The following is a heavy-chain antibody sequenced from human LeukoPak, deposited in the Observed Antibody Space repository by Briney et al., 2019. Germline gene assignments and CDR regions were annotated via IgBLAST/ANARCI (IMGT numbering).Heavy chain of an antibody. V-gene: IGHV1-46*01. D-gene: IGHD6-6*01. CDR1: GYTFTNYY. Sequence: ASVKVSCKASGYTFTNYYIHWVRQAPGHGLEWMGIINPSSDTTSYAQKFQGRVAMTRDTSTGTVYMELSSLRSDDTAVYYCAREQLVGTYYFDYWGQGTLVTVSS. J-gene: IGHJ4*02. CDR2: INPSSDTT. CDR3: AREQLVGTYYFDY.